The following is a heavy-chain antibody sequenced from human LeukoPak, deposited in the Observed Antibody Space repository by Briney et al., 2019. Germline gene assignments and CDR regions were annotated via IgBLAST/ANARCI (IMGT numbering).Heavy chain of an antibody. CDR3: ARVVYYYGSGSYDPPLFDY. V-gene: IGHV7-4-1*02. CDR1: GYTFTSYG. Sequence: ASVKVSCKASGYTFTSYGISWVRQAPGQGLEWMGWINTNTGNPTYAQGFTGRFVFSLDTSVSTAYLQISSLKAEDTAVYYCARVVYYYGSGSYDPPLFDYWGQGTLVTVSS. J-gene: IGHJ4*02. D-gene: IGHD3-10*01. CDR2: INTNTGNP.